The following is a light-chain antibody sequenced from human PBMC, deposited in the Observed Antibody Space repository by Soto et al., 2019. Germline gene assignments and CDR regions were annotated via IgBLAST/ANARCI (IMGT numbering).Light chain of an antibody. Sequence: EIVLTQSPGTLSFSPGERATLSCRASQSVSTRYLAWYQQKPGQAPRLLIYGASSRATGIPDRFSGSGSGTDFTLTISRLEPEDFAVYYCQQYGNSSKYTFGQGTKLEI. CDR1: QSVSTRY. CDR3: QQYGNSSKYT. V-gene: IGKV3-20*01. J-gene: IGKJ2*01. CDR2: GAS.